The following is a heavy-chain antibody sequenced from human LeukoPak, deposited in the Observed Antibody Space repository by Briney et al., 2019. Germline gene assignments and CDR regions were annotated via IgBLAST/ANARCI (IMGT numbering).Heavy chain of an antibody. CDR3: ATDGGWGRFES. Sequence: GGSLRLSCVDSGFTFSRYWMTWVRQAPGKGLEWVANINEDGSTKSSVDSVKGRFTISRDKAKKSLYLQMNSLRVDDTAVYYCATDGGWGRFESWGQGTLVIVSS. CDR2: INEDGSTK. J-gene: IGHJ5*01. V-gene: IGHV3-7*03. D-gene: IGHD3-16*01. CDR1: GFTFSRYW.